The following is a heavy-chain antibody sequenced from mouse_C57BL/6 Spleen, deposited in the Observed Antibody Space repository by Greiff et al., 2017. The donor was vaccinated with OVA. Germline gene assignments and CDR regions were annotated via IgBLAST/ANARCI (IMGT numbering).Heavy chain of an antibody. J-gene: IGHJ4*01. V-gene: IGHV1-81*01. Sequence: QVQLQQSGAELARPGASVKLSCKASGYTFTSYGISWVKQRTGQGLEWIGEIYPRSGNTYYNEKFKGKATLTADKSSSTAYMELRSLTSEDSAVYFCARRPGSSWDYAMDYWGQGTSVTVSS. CDR1: GYTFTSYG. D-gene: IGHD1-1*01. CDR3: ARRPGSSWDYAMDY. CDR2: IYPRSGNT.